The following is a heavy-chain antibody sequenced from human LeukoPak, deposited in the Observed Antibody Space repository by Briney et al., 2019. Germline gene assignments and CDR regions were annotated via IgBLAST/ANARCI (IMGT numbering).Heavy chain of an antibody. V-gene: IGHV3-30-3*01. Sequence: PGGSLRLSCAASGFTFSSYAMHWVRQAPGKGLEWVAVISYDGSNKYYADSVKGRFTISRDNSKNTLYLQMNSLRAEDTAVYYCARGRNDILTGYDYYMDVWGKGTTVTVSS. CDR3: ARGRNDILTGYDYYMDV. J-gene: IGHJ6*03. CDR1: GFTFSSYA. CDR2: ISYDGSNK. D-gene: IGHD3-9*01.